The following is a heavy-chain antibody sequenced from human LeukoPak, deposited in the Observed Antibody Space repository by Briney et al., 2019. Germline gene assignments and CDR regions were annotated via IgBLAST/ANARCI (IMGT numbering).Heavy chain of an antibody. D-gene: IGHD6-13*01. Sequence: GGSLRLSCAASRFTFSSYWMSWVRQAPGKGLQWVANIKRDGSEKYYVASVQGRFTISRDNAKNSLYLQMNSLRAEDTAVYYCARDSSSWYAWFDPWGQGTLVTVSS. CDR3: ARDSSSWYAWFDP. J-gene: IGHJ5*02. V-gene: IGHV3-7*01. CDR2: IKRDGSEK. CDR1: RFTFSSYW.